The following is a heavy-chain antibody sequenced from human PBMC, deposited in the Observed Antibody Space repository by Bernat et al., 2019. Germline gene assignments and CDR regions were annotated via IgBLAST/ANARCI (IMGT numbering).Heavy chain of an antibody. J-gene: IGHJ6*02. D-gene: IGHD3-3*01. CDR2: IYSGGST. CDR1: GFTVSSNY. CDR3: ARDIPPLLEWLLPNYYYYGMDV. Sequence: EVQLVESGGGLVQPGGSLRLPCAASGFTVSSNYMSWVRQAPGKGLEWVSVIYSGGSTYYADSVKGRFTISRDNSKNTLYLQMNSLRAEDTAVYYCARDIPPLLEWLLPNYYYYGMDVWGQGTTVTVSS. V-gene: IGHV3-66*01.